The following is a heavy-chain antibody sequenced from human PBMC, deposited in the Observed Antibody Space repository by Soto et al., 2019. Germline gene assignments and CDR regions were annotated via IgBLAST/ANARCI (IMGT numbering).Heavy chain of an antibody. V-gene: IGHV3-23*01. D-gene: IGHD2-2*01. CDR2: ISGSGGST. CDR1: GFTFSSYA. Sequence: EVQLLESGGGLVQPGGSLRLSCAASGFTFSSYAMGWVRQAPGKGLEWVSAISGSGGSTYYADSVKGRFTIPRDNSKNTLYLQMNSLRAEDTAVYYCAKAGYCSSATCATRYYYMDVWGKGTTVTVSS. J-gene: IGHJ6*03. CDR3: AKAGYCSSATCATRYYYMDV.